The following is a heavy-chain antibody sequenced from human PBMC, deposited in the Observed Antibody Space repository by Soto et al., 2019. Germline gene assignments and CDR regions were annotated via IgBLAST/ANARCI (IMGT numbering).Heavy chain of an antibody. Sequence: QVQLQESGPGLVKPSQTLSLTCTVSSGSISNGGYHWRWIRQHPGKGLEWLGHMFYSGSPFCNPSLQSRVNISMNTSKIQFSLTLTPGTAADTAVYSCARLSTVVVPPGTLSMSGYYYGMEVWGRGTTVSVSS. V-gene: IGHV4-31*03. CDR3: ARLSTVVVPPGTLSMSGYYYGMEV. CDR2: MFYSGSP. J-gene: IGHJ6*02. D-gene: IGHD2-2*01. CDR1: SGSISNGGYH.